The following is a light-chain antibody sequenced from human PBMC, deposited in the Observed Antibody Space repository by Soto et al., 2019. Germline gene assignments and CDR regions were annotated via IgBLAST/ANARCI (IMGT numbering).Light chain of an antibody. V-gene: IGLV2-23*02. Sequence: QSALTQPASVSGSPGQSITISCTGTSSDVGSYNLVSWYQQHPGKAPKLMIYEVIKQPSGVSNRFSGSKSGNTASLTISGLQAEDEADYYCCSFAGSSTFYVFGTGTKLTVL. CDR2: EVI. CDR1: SSDVGSYNL. J-gene: IGLJ1*01. CDR3: CSFAGSSTFYV.